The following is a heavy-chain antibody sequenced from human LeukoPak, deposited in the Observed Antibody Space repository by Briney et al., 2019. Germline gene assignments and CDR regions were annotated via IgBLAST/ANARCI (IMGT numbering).Heavy chain of an antibody. J-gene: IGHJ4*02. CDR3: ARDRSEGIAAAAPDY. Sequence: GGSLRLSCAASGFTFSSYSMNWVRRAPGKGLEWVSSISSSSSYIYYADSVKGRFTISRDNAKNSLYLQMNSLRAEDTAVYYCARDRSEGIAAAAPDYWGQGTLVTVSS. D-gene: IGHD6-13*01. CDR1: GFTFSSYS. V-gene: IGHV3-21*01. CDR2: ISSSSSYI.